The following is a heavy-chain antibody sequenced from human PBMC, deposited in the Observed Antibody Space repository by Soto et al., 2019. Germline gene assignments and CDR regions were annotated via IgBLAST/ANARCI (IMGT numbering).Heavy chain of an antibody. CDR1: GFTFSSYG. V-gene: IGHV3-33*01. D-gene: IGHD1-26*01. CDR2: IWYDGSNK. J-gene: IGHJ4*02. CDR3: ARGVVGARWYFDY. Sequence: QVQLVESGGGVVQPGRSLRLSCAASGFTFSSYGMHWVRQAPGKGLKWVAVIWYDGSNKYYADSVKGRFTISRDNSRNTLYLRMNSVRAEDTAVYYCARGVVGARWYFDYWGQGTLVTVSS.